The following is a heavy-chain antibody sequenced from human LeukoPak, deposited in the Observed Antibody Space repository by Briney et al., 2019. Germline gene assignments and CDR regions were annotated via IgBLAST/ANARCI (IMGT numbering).Heavy chain of an antibody. Sequence: PGGSLRLSCAASGFTFSSYGMHWVRQAPGKGLEWVAFIRYDGSNKYYADSVKGRFTISRDNSKNTLYLQMNSLRAEDTAVYYCAKDLGKYGITVAGLFDYWGQGTLVTVSS. J-gene: IGHJ4*02. D-gene: IGHD6-13*01. CDR1: GFTFSSYG. V-gene: IGHV3-30*02. CDR2: IRYDGSNK. CDR3: AKDLGKYGITVAGLFDY.